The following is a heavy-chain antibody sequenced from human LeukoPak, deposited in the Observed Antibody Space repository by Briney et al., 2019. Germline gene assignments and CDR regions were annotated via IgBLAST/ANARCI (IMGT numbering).Heavy chain of an antibody. CDR2: IYYSGST. V-gene: IGHV4-59*07. Sequence: SDTLSLTCTVSGGSISSYYWSWIRQPPGKGLEWIGYIYYSGSTNYNPSLKSRVTISVDTSKNQFSLKLSSVTAADTAVYYCARGGLYWYFDLWGRGTLVTVSS. J-gene: IGHJ2*01. D-gene: IGHD3/OR15-3a*01. CDR1: GGSISSYY. CDR3: ARGGLYWYFDL.